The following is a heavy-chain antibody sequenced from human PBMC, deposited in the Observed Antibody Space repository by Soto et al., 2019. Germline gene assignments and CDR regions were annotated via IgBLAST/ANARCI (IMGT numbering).Heavy chain of an antibody. CDR3: VRDGTKTLRDWFDP. J-gene: IGHJ5*02. CDR1: GASISGFY. Sequence: SETLSLTCTVSGASISGFYWSWIRKSAGKGLEWIGRIYATGTTDYNPSLKSRVMMSVDTSKKQFSLKLRSVTAADTAVYYCVRDGTKTLRDWFDPCGQGISVTVSS. D-gene: IGHD1-1*01. CDR2: IYATGTT. V-gene: IGHV4-4*07.